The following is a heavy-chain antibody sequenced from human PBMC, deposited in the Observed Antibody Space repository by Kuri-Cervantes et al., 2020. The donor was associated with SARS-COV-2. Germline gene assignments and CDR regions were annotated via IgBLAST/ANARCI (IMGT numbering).Heavy chain of an antibody. J-gene: IGHJ6*02. D-gene: IGHD5-18*01. CDR3: ARDSGSWIQLYYGMDV. Sequence: GGSLRLSYAASGFTFSSYAMSWVRQAPGKGLEWVSAISGSGGSTYYADSVKGRFTISRDNSKNTLYLQMNSLRAEDTAVYYCARDSGSWIQLYYGMDVWGQGTTVTVSS. V-gene: IGHV3-23*01. CDR1: GFTFSSYA. CDR2: ISGSGGST.